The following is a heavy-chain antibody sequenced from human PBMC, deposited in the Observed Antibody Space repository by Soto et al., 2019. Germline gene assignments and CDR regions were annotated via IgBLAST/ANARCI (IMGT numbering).Heavy chain of an antibody. D-gene: IGHD3-16*02. J-gene: IGHJ4*02. CDR1: GGSFSGYY. V-gene: IGHV4-34*01. Sequence: QVQLQQWGAGLLKPSETLSLTCAVYGGSFSGYYWRWIRQPPGKGLEWIGEINHSGSTNYNPSLKSRVTISVDTSKNQCSLKLSSVTAADTAVYYCARGGGYDYIWGSYPRPFDYWGQGTLVTVSS. CDR3: ARGGGYDYIWGSYPRPFDY. CDR2: INHSGST.